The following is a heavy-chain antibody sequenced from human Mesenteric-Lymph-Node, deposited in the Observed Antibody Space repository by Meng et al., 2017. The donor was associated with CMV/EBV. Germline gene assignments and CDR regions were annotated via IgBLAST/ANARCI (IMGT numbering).Heavy chain of an antibody. CDR1: SRPSSY. CDR2: IFYSGNT. J-gene: IGHJ5*02. Sequence: SRPSSYWSWLRQPPGKGLEWIGYIFYSGNTYYHPSLKSRFTISLDTSKTQFSLKLNSVPAADTAVYYCAKEMGDSSGWYWSSWFDPWGQGTLVTVLL. D-gene: IGHD6-19*01. CDR3: AKEMGDSSGWYWSSWFDP. V-gene: IGHV4-61*01.